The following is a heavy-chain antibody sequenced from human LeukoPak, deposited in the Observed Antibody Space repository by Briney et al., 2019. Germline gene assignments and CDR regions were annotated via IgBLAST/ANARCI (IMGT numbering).Heavy chain of an antibody. Sequence: GGSLRLSCAASGFTFSSYSMNWVRQAPGKGLEWVSSISSSSSSYIYYADSVKGRFTISRDNAKNSLYLQMNSLRAEDTAVYYCARDDSDTAMVLLNYWGQGTLVTVSS. D-gene: IGHD5-18*01. CDR2: ISSSSSSYI. V-gene: IGHV3-21*01. CDR1: GFTFSSYS. CDR3: ARDDSDTAMVLLNY. J-gene: IGHJ4*02.